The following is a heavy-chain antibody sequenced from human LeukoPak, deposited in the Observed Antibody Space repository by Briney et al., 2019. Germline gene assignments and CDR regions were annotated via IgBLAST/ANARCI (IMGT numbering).Heavy chain of an antibody. Sequence: GRSLRLSCAASGFTFSSYGMHWVRQAPGKGLEWVAVISYDGSNKYYADSVKGRFTIPRDNSKNTLYLQMNSLRAEDTAVYYCAKDRGLYSGYGNYYYGMDVWGQGTTVTVSS. V-gene: IGHV3-30*18. D-gene: IGHD5-12*01. CDR3: AKDRGLYSGYGNYYYGMDV. J-gene: IGHJ6*02. CDR1: GFTFSSYG. CDR2: ISYDGSNK.